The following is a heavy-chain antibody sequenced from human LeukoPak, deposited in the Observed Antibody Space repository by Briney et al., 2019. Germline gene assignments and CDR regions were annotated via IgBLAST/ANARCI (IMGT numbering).Heavy chain of an antibody. D-gene: IGHD6-13*01. CDR1: GYSISSGYY. J-gene: IGHJ5*02. Sequence: SETLSLTCTVSGYSISSGYYWGWLRQPPGKGLEWIGRIYHSGSTFYNPSLKSQVTISVDTSKNQFSLKLTSVTAADTAVYYCARGYSSSWYLNWFDPWGQGTLVTVSS. CDR3: ARGYSSSWYLNWFDP. CDR2: IYHSGST. V-gene: IGHV4-38-2*02.